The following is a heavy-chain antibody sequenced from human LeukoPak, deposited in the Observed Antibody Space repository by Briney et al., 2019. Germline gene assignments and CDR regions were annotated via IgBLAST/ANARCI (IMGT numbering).Heavy chain of an antibody. CDR2: IYYSGST. CDR1: GGSISSSSYY. J-gene: IGHJ4*02. Sequence: SETLSLTCTVSGGSISSSSYYWGWIRQPPGKGLEWIGSIYYSGSTYYNPSLKSRATISVDTSKNQFSLKLSSVTAADTAVYYCASRAQIAAAGSFDYWGQGTLVTVSS. V-gene: IGHV4-39*01. D-gene: IGHD6-13*01. CDR3: ASRAQIAAAGSFDY.